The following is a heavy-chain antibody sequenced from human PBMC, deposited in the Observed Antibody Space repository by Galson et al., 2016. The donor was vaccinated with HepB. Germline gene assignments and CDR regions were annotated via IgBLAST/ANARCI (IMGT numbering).Heavy chain of an antibody. Sequence: SLRLSCAASGFTFGDYAMTWFRQAPGKGLEWVALISYDGTNKQYAASVKGRFSISRDNSRNTLYLQMDSLRPEDTAVYYCVKDRVTRSYYYYTLDVWGQGTTVAVS. D-gene: IGHD2-2*01. CDR3: VKDRVTRSYYYYTLDV. V-gene: IGHV3-30*04. CDR1: GFTFGDYA. J-gene: IGHJ6*02. CDR2: ISYDGTNK.